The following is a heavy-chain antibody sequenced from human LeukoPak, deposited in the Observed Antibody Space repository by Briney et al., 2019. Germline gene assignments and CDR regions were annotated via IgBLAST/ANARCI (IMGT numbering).Heavy chain of an antibody. D-gene: IGHD3-10*01. Sequence: GGSLRLSCAASGFTFSSYGMHWVRQAPGKGLEWVAFIRNDGSNKYYADSVTGRFTISRDNSKNTLYLQMNSLRAEDTAVYYCAKDYSKTSYYGSGTYYRPNWFDPWGQGTLVTVSS. CDR1: GFTFSSYG. CDR3: AKDYSKTSYYGSGTYYRPNWFDP. J-gene: IGHJ5*02. V-gene: IGHV3-30*02. CDR2: IRNDGSNK.